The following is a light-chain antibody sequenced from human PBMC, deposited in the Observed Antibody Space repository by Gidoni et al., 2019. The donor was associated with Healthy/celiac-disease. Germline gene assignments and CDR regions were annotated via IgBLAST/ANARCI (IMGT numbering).Light chain of an antibody. Sequence: YELTQPPSVSVSPGQTASITCSGDKLGDKYACWYQQKPGQSPVLVIYQDSKRPSGIPERFSGSNSGNTATLTISGTQAMDEADYYCQAWDSSTAVVFGGGTKLTVL. J-gene: IGLJ2*01. CDR3: QAWDSSTAVV. CDR1: KLGDKY. V-gene: IGLV3-1*01. CDR2: QDS.